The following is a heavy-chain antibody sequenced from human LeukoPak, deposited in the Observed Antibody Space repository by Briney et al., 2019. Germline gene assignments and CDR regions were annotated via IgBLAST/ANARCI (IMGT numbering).Heavy chain of an antibody. J-gene: IGHJ4*02. Sequence: PGGSLRLSCAASGFTVSSNYMSWVRQALGKGLEWVSVISNSGDSTYSADSVKGRFTISRDNSKNTLYLQMNSLRAEDTAVYYCARAAMVRGVDYFDYWGQGTLVTVSS. V-gene: IGHV3-53*01. CDR3: ARAAMVRGVDYFDY. CDR1: GFTVSSNY. D-gene: IGHD3-10*01. CDR2: ISNSGDST.